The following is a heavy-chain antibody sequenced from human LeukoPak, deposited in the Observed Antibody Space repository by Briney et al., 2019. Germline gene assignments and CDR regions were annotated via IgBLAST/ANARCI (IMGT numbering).Heavy chain of an antibody. Sequence: SETLSLTCTVSGGSISSYYWSWIRQPPGKGLEWIGYIYYSGSTNYNPSLKSRVTISVDTSKNQFSLKLSSVTAADTALYYCARGVWEMATIPYWYFDIWGRGTLVTVSS. V-gene: IGHV4-59*01. J-gene: IGHJ2*01. CDR1: GGSISSYY. CDR3: ARGVWEMATIPYWYFDI. D-gene: IGHD5-24*01. CDR2: IYYSGST.